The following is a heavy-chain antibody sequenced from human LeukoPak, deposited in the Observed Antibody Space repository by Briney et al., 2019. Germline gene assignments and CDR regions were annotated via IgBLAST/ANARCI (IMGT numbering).Heavy chain of an antibody. J-gene: IGHJ4*02. Sequence: GGSLRLPCAASGFTFSSYSMNWVRQAPGKGLEWVSSISSSSSYIYYADSAKGRFTISRDNAKNSLYLQMNSLRAEDTAVYYCARGGRGICDYWGQGTLVTVSS. D-gene: IGHD6-13*01. CDR3: ARGGRGICDY. CDR1: GFTFSSYS. CDR2: ISSSSSYI. V-gene: IGHV3-21*01.